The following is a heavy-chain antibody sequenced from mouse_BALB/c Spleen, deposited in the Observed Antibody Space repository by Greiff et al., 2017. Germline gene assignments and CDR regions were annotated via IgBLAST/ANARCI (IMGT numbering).Heavy chain of an antibody. V-gene: IGHV2-9*02. D-gene: IGHD4-1*01. CDR1: GFSLTSYG. J-gene: IGHJ3*01. CDR2: IWAGGST. CDR3: ARGGPLTGTRGAWFAY. Sequence: VQLVESGPGLVAPSQSLSITCTVSGFSLTSYGVHWVRQPPGKGLEWLGVIWAGGSTNYNSALMSRLSISKDNSKSQVFLKMNSLQTDDTAMYYCARGGPLTGTRGAWFAYWGQGTLVTVSA.